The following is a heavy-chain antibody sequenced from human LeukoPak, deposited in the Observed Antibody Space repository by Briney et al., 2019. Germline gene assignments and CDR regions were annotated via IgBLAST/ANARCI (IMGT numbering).Heavy chain of an antibody. Sequence: GGSLRLSCAASRFTFSSYAMHWVRQAPGKGREWVAIISHDGDNKFYADSVKGRFTISRDNSKNTLYLQMNSLRAEDTAVYYCASTLPSDSSGYHYVGYFDYWGQGTLVTVSS. J-gene: IGHJ4*02. V-gene: IGHV3-30*17. CDR3: ASTLPSDSSGYHYVGYFDY. D-gene: IGHD3-22*01. CDR2: ISHDGDNK. CDR1: RFTFSSYA.